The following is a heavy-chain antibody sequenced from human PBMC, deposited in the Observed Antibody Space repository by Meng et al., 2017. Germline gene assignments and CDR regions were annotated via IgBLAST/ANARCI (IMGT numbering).Heavy chain of an antibody. CDR2: IKQDGSEK. CDR1: GFTFSSYW. D-gene: IGHD3-22*01. J-gene: IGHJ6*02. CDR3: ARDPVILKTYYYDSSGYYPGYYYYGMDV. V-gene: IGHV3-7*01. Sequence: GESLKISCAASGFTFSSYWMSWVRQAPGKGLEWVASIKQDGSEKYYVDSVKGRFTISRDNAKNSLYLQMNSLRAEDTAVYYCARDPVILKTYYYDSSGYYPGYYYYGMDVWGQGTTVTVSS.